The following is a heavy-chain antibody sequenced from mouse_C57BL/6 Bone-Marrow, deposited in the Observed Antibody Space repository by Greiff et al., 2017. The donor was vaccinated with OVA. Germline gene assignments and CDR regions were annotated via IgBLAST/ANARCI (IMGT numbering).Heavy chain of an antibody. Sequence: VQLKQPGAELVKPGASVTMSCKASGYTFTSYWITWVKQRPGQGLEWIGDIYPGSGSTNYNEKFKSKATLTVDTSSSTAYMQLSSLTSEDSAVYYCARRDYGSTWFAYWGQGTLVTVSA. V-gene: IGHV1-55*01. CDR3: ARRDYGSTWFAY. CDR2: IYPGSGST. CDR1: GYTFTSYW. J-gene: IGHJ3*01. D-gene: IGHD1-1*01.